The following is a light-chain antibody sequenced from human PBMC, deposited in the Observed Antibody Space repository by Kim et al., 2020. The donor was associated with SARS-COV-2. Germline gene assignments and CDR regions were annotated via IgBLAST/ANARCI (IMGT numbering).Light chain of an antibody. CDR2: DVS. CDR3: SSYTSSSVV. CDR1: SSDVGGYNY. J-gene: IGLJ2*01. V-gene: IGLV2-14*03. Sequence: PGTSIPISCTGTSSDVGGYNYVSWYQQHPGKAPKLMIYDVSNRPSGVSNRFSGSKSGNTASLTISGLQAEDEADYYCSSYTSSSVVFGGGTQLTVL.